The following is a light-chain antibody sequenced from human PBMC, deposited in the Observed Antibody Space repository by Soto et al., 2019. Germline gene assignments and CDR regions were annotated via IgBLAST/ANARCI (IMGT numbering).Light chain of an antibody. Sequence: DIQMTQSPSSLSASVGDRVTITCRASQSVNTYLHWYQQKAGQAPKLLIYAASNLQSGVPSRFSGRGSGTDFTLTVESLQPEDFAIYCCQQGYSNPWTFGQVTKVDIK. J-gene: IGKJ1*01. CDR2: AAS. CDR1: QSVNTY. CDR3: QQGYSNPWT. V-gene: IGKV1-39*01.